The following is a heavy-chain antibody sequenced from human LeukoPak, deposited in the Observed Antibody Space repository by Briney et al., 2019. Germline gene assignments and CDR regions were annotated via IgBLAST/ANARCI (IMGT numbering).Heavy chain of an antibody. J-gene: IGHJ3*02. CDR3: ARAPRKIPVNAFDI. V-gene: IGHV1-69*04. D-gene: IGHD1-14*01. CDR2: IIPILGIA. CDR1: GGTFISYA. Sequence: GASVKVSCKASGGTFISYAISWVRQAPGQGLEWMGRIIPILGIANYAQKFQGRVTITADKSTSTAYMELSSLRSEDTAVYYCARAPRKIPVNAFDIWGQGTMVTVSS.